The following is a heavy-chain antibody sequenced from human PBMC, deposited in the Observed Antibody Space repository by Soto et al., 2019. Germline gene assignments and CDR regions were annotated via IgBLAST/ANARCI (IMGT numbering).Heavy chain of an antibody. Sequence: PSETLSLTCTVSGGSISSYYWSWIRQPPGKGLEWIGYIYYSGSTNYNPSLKSRVTISVDTSKNQFSLKLSSVTAADTAVYYCARDGGIAARPLYYYYGMDVWGQGTMGTVSS. J-gene: IGHJ6*02. V-gene: IGHV4-59*01. CDR1: GGSISSYY. D-gene: IGHD6-6*01. CDR3: ARDGGIAARPLYYYYGMDV. CDR2: IYYSGST.